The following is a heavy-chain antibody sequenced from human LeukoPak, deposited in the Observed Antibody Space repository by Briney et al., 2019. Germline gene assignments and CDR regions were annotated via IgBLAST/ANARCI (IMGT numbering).Heavy chain of an antibody. V-gene: IGHV3-23*01. J-gene: IGHJ4*02. D-gene: IGHD6-19*01. CDR2: ISGRGGST. CDR3: AKDPTRGLVGRVDY. CDR1: GFPFISYA. Sequence: GGSLRLSWAASGFPFISYAMSWVRQAPGKGLEWVSAISGRGGSTYYADSVKGRFTISRDNSKNTLYLQMNSLRAEDTAVYYCAKDPTRGLVGRVDYWGQGALVTVSS.